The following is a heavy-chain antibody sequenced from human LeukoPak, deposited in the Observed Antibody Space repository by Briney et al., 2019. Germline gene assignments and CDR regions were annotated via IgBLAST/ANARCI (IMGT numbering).Heavy chain of an antibody. D-gene: IGHD3-22*01. CDR3: ARDLRGNYDSSGYYLAGDVFDI. J-gene: IGHJ3*02. CDR2: IRFDGSSK. V-gene: IGHV3-30*02. Sequence: GGSLRLSCAASGFTFSSYGMHWVRQAPGKGLEWVAFIRFDGSSKYYADSVKGRFTISRDNSKNTLYLQMNSLRPEDTAVYYCARDLRGNYDSSGYYLAGDVFDIWGQGTMVTVSS. CDR1: GFTFSSYG.